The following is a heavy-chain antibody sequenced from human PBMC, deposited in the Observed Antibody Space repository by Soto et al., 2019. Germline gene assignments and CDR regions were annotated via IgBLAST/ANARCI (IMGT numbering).Heavy chain of an antibody. V-gene: IGHV3-9*01. J-gene: IGHJ4*02. Sequence: EVQLVESGGALVQPGRSLRLSCTASGFTFDDYAMHWVRQALGKGLEWISGISWNNSITGYADSVKGRFTISRDNAKNSLYLQMNSLRVEDTAFYYCAKGFSRYFDYWGQGTLVTVSS. D-gene: IGHD2-2*01. CDR3: AKGFSRYFDY. CDR1: GFTFDDYA. CDR2: ISWNNSIT.